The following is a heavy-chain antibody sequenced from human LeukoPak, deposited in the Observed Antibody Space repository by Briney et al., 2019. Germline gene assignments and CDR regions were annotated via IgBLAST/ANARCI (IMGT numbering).Heavy chain of an antibody. CDR3: ARPRGSCSGGSCYYYYFDY. D-gene: IGHD2-15*01. J-gene: IGHJ4*02. V-gene: IGHV4-38-2*01. Sequence: SETLSLTCAVSGCSISSGYYWGWIRQPPGKGLEWIGSIYHSGSTYYNPSLKSRVTISVDTSKNQFSLKLSSVTAADTAVYYCARPRGSCSGGSCYYYYFDYWGQGTLVTVSS. CDR2: IYHSGST. CDR1: GCSISSGYY.